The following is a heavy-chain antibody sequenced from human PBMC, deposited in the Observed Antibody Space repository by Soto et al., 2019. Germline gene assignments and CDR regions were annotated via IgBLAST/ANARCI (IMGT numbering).Heavy chain of an antibody. Sequence: QVQLVQSGAEVRKPGAPVKVSCKASGYTFTDYFLHWVRQAPGQGLEWMGWINPNSGGTTYAQKFQGRVTMTRDTSITTAYMEVNRLQADDKAVYYCARVGLLVRGIRVNYFYYWGQGTLVTASS. CDR3: ARVGLLVRGIRVNYFYY. J-gene: IGHJ4*02. V-gene: IGHV1-2*02. D-gene: IGHD3-10*01. CDR2: INPNSGGT. CDR1: GYTFTDYF.